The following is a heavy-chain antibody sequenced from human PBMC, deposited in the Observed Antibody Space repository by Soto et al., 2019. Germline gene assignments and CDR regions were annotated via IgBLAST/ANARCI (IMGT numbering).Heavy chain of an antibody. CDR3: ARGAGYGDFPYNWFDP. CDR2: IYYSGST. Sequence: QVQLQESGPGLVKPSETLSLTCTVSGGSISSYYWSWIRQPPGKGLEWIGYIYYSGSTNYNPSLKSRVTISVDTFKNHFSLKLSSVTAADTAVYYCARGAGYGDFPYNWFDPWGQGTLVTVSS. J-gene: IGHJ5*02. D-gene: IGHD4-17*01. V-gene: IGHV4-59*01. CDR1: GGSISSYY.